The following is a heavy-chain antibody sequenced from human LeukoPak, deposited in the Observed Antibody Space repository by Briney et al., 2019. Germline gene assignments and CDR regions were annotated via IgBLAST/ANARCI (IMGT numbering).Heavy chain of an antibody. V-gene: IGHV1-24*01. CDR2: FDPEDGET. CDR3: ARGGWAFDI. CDR1: GYTLTELS. J-gene: IGHJ3*02. D-gene: IGHD3-10*01. Sequence: GASVKVSCKVSGYTLTELSMHWVRQAPGKGLEWMGGFDPEDGETIYAQKFQGRVTMTTDTSTSTAYMELRSLRSDDTAVYYCARGGWAFDIWGQGTMVTVSS.